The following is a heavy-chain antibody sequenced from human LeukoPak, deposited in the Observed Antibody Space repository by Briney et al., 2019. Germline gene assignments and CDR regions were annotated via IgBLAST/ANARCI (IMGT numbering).Heavy chain of an antibody. D-gene: IGHD3-10*01. V-gene: IGHV3-21*01. J-gene: IGHJ4*02. CDR1: GFTFSSYS. Sequence: GGSLRLSCAASGFTFSSYSMNWVRQAPGKGLEWVSSISSSSSYIHYADSVKGRFTISRDNAKNSLYLQMNSLRAEDTAVYYCARRTLGRYFDYWGQGTLVTVSS. CDR3: ARRTLGRYFDY. CDR2: ISSSSSYI.